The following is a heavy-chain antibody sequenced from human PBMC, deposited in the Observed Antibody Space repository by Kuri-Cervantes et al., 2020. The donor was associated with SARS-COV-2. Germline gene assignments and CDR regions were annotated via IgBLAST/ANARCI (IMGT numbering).Heavy chain of an antibody. CDR3: TTPASVAGTDDAFDI. D-gene: IGHD6-19*01. Sequence: GESLKFSCAASGFTFSDAWMSWVRQAPGKGLEWVGRIKSKSDGGTIDYAAPVKGRFTISRDDSKNTLYLEMNYLKAEDTALYYCTTPASVAGTDDAFDIWGQGTMVTVSS. V-gene: IGHV3-15*01. CDR2: IKSKSDGGTI. J-gene: IGHJ3*02. CDR1: GFTFSDAW.